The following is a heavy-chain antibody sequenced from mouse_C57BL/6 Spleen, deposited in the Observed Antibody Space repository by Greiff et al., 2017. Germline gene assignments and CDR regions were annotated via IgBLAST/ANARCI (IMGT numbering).Heavy chain of an antibody. D-gene: IGHD1-1*01. CDR3: AYGSRAWFAY. CDR1: GYAFSSSW. V-gene: IGHV1-82*01. Sequence: QVQLQQSGPELVKPGASVKISCKASGYAFSSSWMNWVKQRPGKGLEWIGRIYPGDGDTNYNGKFKGKATLTADKSSSTAYMQLSSLTSEDSAVYFCAYGSRAWFAYWGQGTLVTVSA. CDR2: IYPGDGDT. J-gene: IGHJ3*01.